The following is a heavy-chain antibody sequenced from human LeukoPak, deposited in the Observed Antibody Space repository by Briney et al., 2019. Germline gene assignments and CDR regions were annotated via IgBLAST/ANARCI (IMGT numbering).Heavy chain of an antibody. CDR1: GGAISSGGYY. CDR3: ARNSQDLTYYYDSSGYYLT. J-gene: IGHJ4*02. CDR2: IYYSGST. D-gene: IGHD3-22*01. Sequence: SQTLSLTCTVSGGAISSGGYYWNWIRQRPGKGLEWIGYIYYSGSTYYNPSLKSRVTISVDTSKNQFSLKLSSVTAADTAVYYCARNSQDLTYYYDSSGYYLTWGQGTLVTVSS. V-gene: IGHV4-31*03.